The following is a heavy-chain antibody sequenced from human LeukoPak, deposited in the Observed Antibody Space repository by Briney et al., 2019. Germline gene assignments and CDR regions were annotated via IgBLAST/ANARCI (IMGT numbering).Heavy chain of an antibody. V-gene: IGHV3-7*01. J-gene: IGHJ4*02. Sequence: GGSLRLSCEASEFTFSSYWMHWVRQAPGKGLVWVANIKQDGSEKYYVDSVKGRFTISRDNAKNSLYLQMNSLRAEDTAVYYCASLGSSSGAFDYWGQGTLVTVSS. CDR1: EFTFSSYW. CDR2: IKQDGSEK. D-gene: IGHD6-6*01. CDR3: ASLGSSSGAFDY.